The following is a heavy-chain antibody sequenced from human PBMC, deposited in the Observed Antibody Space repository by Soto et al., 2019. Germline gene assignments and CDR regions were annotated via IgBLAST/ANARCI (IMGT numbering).Heavy chain of an antibody. CDR3: ARGVGSSPPRY. CDR2: IYASGSP. Sequence: QVQLQESGPGQVKPSETLSLTCTISGGSISVYYWSWVRQPPGHELEWIGYIYASGSPYYNPSLRSRVTISADTSKNQISLKLTSPPAADKAVYYSARGVGSSPPRYWGRGTLVTVSS. D-gene: IGHD1-26*01. CDR1: GGSISVYY. V-gene: IGHV4-59*01. J-gene: IGHJ4*02.